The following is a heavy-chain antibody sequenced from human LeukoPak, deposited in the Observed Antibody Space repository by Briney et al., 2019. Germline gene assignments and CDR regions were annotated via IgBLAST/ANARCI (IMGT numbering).Heavy chain of an antibody. D-gene: IGHD2-21*02. CDR3: ARDSCGGDCYPYTFDY. V-gene: IGHV3-33*08. CDR2: IWYDGTNK. Sequence: GGSLRLSCAASGFTFSSYAIHWVRQAPGKGLEWVAIIWYDGTNKYYAASVKGRFTISRDNSKNTLYLQMNSLRAEDTAVYYCARDSCGGDCYPYTFDYWGQGTLVTVSS. CDR1: GFTFSSYA. J-gene: IGHJ4*02.